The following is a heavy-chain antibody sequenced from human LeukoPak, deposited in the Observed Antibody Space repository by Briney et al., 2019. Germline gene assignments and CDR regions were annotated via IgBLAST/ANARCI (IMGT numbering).Heavy chain of an antibody. V-gene: IGHV3-20*04. CDR1: GFTFSDYY. D-gene: IGHD5/OR15-5a*01. J-gene: IGHJ3*02. Sequence: GGSLRLSCAASGFTFSDYYISWIRQAPGKGLEWVSGINWNGGSTGYADSVKGRFTISRDNAKNSLYLQMNSLRAEDTAVYYCARGGLSGAFDIWGQGTMVTVSS. CDR3: ARGGLSGAFDI. CDR2: INWNGGST.